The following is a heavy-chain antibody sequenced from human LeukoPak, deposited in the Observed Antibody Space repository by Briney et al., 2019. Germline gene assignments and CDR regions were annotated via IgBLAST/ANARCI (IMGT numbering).Heavy chain of an antibody. CDR2: ISYDGSNK. D-gene: IGHD1-26*01. CDR3: ARSGVVGALKDY. CDR1: GFTFSGYA. V-gene: IGHV3-30-3*01. J-gene: IGHJ4*02. Sequence: GGSLRLSCAASGFTFSGYAMHWVRQAPGKGLEWVAVISYDGSNKYYADSVKGRFTISRDNSKNTLYLQMNSLRAEDTAVYYCARSGVVGALKDYWGQGTLVTVSS.